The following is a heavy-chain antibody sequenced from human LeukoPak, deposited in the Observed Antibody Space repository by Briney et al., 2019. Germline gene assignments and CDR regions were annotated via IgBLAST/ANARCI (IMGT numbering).Heavy chain of an antibody. J-gene: IGHJ6*03. V-gene: IGHV4-59*01. CDR2: IYYSGST. CDR1: GGSSSSYY. Sequence: SETLSLTCTVSGGSSSSYYWSWIRQPPGKGLEWIGYIYYSGSTNYNPSLKSRVTISVDTSKNQFSLKLSSVTAADTAVYYCARAISYYYYYMDVWGKGTTVTVSS. D-gene: IGHD2-21*01. CDR3: ARAISYYYYYMDV.